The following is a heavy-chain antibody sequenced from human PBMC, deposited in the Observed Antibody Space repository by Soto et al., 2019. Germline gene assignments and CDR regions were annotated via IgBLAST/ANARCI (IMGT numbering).Heavy chain of an antibody. J-gene: IGHJ6*02. CDR2: IIPIFGTA. D-gene: IGHD6-6*01. Sequence: QVQLVQSGAEVKKPGSSVKGSCQASGGTFSSYAISWVRQAPGQGLEWLGGIIPIFGTANYAQKFQGRVTITADESTSTAYMELSSLRSEDTAVYYCASLRAARYEYYYYYGMDVLGQGTTVTVSS. V-gene: IGHV1-69*01. CDR3: ASLRAARYEYYYYYGMDV. CDR1: GGTFSSYA.